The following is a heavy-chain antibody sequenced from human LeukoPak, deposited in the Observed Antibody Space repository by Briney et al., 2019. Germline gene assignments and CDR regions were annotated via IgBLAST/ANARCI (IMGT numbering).Heavy chain of an antibody. CDR3: AKDNPYDSSGTFDY. CDR2: ISSSSSYI. V-gene: IGHV3-21*04. Sequence: GGSLRLSCAASGFTFSSYIMNWVRQAPGKGLEWVSSISSSSSYIYYADSVKGRFTISRDNAKNSLYLQMNSLRAEDTALYYCAKDNPYDSSGTFDYWGQGTLVTVSS. CDR1: GFTFSSYI. J-gene: IGHJ4*02. D-gene: IGHD3-22*01.